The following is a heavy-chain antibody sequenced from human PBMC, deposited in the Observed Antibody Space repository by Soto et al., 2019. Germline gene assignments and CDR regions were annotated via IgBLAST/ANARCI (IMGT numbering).Heavy chain of an antibody. Sequence: EVQLVESGGGLIQPGGSLRLSCAASGFTVSSNYMGWVRQAPGKGLEYVSVVYSAGNTYYADSVKGRFTISRDSSENTLFLQMNSLRAEDTAVYFCARAVGSSGGWAEDFQHWGQGTLVTVSS. CDR1: GFTVSSNY. CDR2: VYSAGNT. CDR3: ARAVGSSGGWAEDFQH. V-gene: IGHV3-53*01. J-gene: IGHJ1*01. D-gene: IGHD1-26*01.